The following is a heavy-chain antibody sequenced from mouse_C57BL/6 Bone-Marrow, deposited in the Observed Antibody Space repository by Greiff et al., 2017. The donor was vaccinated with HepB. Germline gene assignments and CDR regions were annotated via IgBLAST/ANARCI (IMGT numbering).Heavy chain of an antibody. D-gene: IGHD2-3*01. CDR2: INPSSGYT. Sequence: VKLQESGAELARPGASVKMSCKASGYTFTSYTMHWVKQRPGQGLEWIGYINPSSGYTKYNQKFKDKATLTADKSSSTAYMQLSSLTSEDSAVYYCARGYYVDYYFDYWGQGTTLTVSS. V-gene: IGHV1-4*01. CDR3: ARGYYVDYYFDY. CDR1: GYTFTSYT. J-gene: IGHJ2*01.